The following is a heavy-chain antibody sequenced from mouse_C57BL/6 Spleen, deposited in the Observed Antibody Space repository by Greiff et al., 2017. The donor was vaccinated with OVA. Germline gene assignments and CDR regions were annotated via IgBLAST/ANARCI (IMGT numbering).Heavy chain of an antibody. J-gene: IGHJ1*03. CDR2: IHPNSGST. D-gene: IGHD2-5*01. CDR1: GYTFTSYW. V-gene: IGHV1-64*01. CDR3: ARWDYSNHWYFDV. Sequence: QVHVKQPGAELVKPGASVKLSCKASGYTFTSYWMHWVKQRPGQGLEWIGMIHPNSGSTNYNEKFKSKATLTVDKSSSTAYMQLSSLTSEDSAVYYCARWDYSNHWYFDVWGTGTTVTVSS.